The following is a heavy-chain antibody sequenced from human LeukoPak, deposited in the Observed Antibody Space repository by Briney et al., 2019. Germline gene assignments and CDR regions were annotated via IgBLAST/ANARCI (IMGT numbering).Heavy chain of an antibody. V-gene: IGHV4-39*07. CDR3: ARGYQLPQNDAFDI. J-gene: IGHJ3*02. Sequence: SETLSLTCTVSGGSISSSSYYWGWIRQPPGKGLEWIGSIYYSGSTYYNPSLKSRVTISVDTPKNQFSLKLSSVTAADTAVYYCARGYQLPQNDAFDIWGQGTMVTVSS. CDR1: GGSISSSSYY. D-gene: IGHD2-2*01. CDR2: IYYSGST.